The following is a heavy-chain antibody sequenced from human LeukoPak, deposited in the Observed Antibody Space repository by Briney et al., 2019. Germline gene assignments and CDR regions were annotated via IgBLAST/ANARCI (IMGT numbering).Heavy chain of an antibody. Sequence: GGSLRLSCAASRFTFSTYEMNWFRQAPGKGLEWLSYISGSGDTKYYADSVKGRFTISRDNAKDSLYLQMNTVGVEDTAVYYCARESPGGYWGQGTLVTVSS. D-gene: IGHD3-10*01. J-gene: IGHJ4*02. CDR3: ARESPGGY. V-gene: IGHV3-48*03. CDR1: RFTFSTYE. CDR2: ISGSGDTK.